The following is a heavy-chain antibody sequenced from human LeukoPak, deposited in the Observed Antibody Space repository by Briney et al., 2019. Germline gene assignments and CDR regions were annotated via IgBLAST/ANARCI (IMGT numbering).Heavy chain of an antibody. CDR3: SPPRGDSSGYYYVY. J-gene: IGHJ4*02. Sequence: PGGSLRLSCTASGLTISSYVMSWVRQAPGKGLEWVSTISGSGGSTFYADSVRGRFTISRDNSRSTLYLQMNSLRAEDTATYYCSPPRGDSSGYYYVYWGQGTLVTVSS. CDR1: GLTISSYV. D-gene: IGHD3-22*01. V-gene: IGHV3-23*01. CDR2: ISGSGGST.